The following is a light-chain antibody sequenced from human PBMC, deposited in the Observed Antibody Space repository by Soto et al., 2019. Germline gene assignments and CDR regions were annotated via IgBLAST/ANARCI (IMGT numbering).Light chain of an antibody. Sequence: QSALTQPASVSGSPGHSITISCTGTSSDVGDYNYVSWYQQHPGKAPKLMIYDVSNRPSGVSNRFSGSKSGNTASLTISGLQAEDEADYYCSSYTSGNTRVFGGGTKLTVL. CDR2: DVS. CDR1: SSDVGDYNY. CDR3: SSYTSGNTRV. V-gene: IGLV2-14*01. J-gene: IGLJ2*01.